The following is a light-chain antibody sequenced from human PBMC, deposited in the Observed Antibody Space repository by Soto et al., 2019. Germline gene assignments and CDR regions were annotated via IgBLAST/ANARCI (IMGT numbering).Light chain of an antibody. Sequence: ESVLTQSPGTLSLSPGERATLSCRASQSVSSSYLAWYQQKPGQAPRLLIYGASSRATGIPDRFSGSGSGTDFTLTISRLEPEDFAVYYCQQYGSSPLYTFGPGTKLEIK. CDR2: GAS. CDR3: QQYGSSPLYT. CDR1: QSVSSSY. V-gene: IGKV3-20*01. J-gene: IGKJ2*01.